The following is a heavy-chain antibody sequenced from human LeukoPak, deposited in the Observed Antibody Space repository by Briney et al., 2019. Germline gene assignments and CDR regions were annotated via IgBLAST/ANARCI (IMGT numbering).Heavy chain of an antibody. J-gene: IGHJ4*02. Sequence: SETLSLTCTVSGGSISSYYWCWIRQPAGKGLEGIGRIYTSVSTNYNPSLKSRVTMSVDTSKNQFSLKLSSVTAADTAVYYCARDIRYFDWLPPYYFDYWGQGTLVTVSS. D-gene: IGHD3-9*01. CDR2: IYTSVST. CDR3: ARDIRYFDWLPPYYFDY. CDR1: GGSISSYY. V-gene: IGHV4-4*07.